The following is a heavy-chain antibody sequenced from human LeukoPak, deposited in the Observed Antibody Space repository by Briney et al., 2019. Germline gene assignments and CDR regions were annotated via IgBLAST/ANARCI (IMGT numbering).Heavy chain of an antibody. J-gene: IGHJ3*02. CDR3: ARDLQTATVVTPHAFDI. D-gene: IGHD4-23*01. V-gene: IGHV4-59*01. CDR1: GGSISSYY. CDR2: IYYSGST. Sequence: PSETLSLTCTVSGGSISSYYWSWIRQPPGKGLEWIGYIYYSGSTNYNPSLKSRVTISVDTSKNQFSLKLSSVTAADTAVYYCARDLQTATVVTPHAFDIWGQGTMVTVSS.